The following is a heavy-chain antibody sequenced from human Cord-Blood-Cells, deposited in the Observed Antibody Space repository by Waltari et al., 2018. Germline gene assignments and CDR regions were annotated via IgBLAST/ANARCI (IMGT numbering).Heavy chain of an antibody. D-gene: IGHD7-27*01. CDR1: GGSISSYY. Sequence: QVQLQESGPGLVKPSETLSLTCTVSGGSISSYYWSWIRQPPGKGLEWIGYIYYSGSTNYNPPLKSRVTISVDTSKNQFSLKLSSVTAADTAVYYCARQSSGSGDFDYWGQGTLVTVSS. CDR2: IYYSGST. V-gene: IGHV4-59*08. J-gene: IGHJ4*02. CDR3: ARQSSGSGDFDY.